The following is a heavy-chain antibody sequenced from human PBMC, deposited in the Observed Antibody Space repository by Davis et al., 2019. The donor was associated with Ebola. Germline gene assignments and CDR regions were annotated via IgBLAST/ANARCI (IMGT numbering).Heavy chain of an antibody. D-gene: IGHD5-12*01. CDR2: IIPMFGPA. Sequence: AASVTVSCMASGGTLGSYAISWVRQAPGQGLEWMGGIIPMFGPANYAQNFQGRVTITADESTTTAYMELSSLRSEDTALYYCTTPGGQDSGYDVFDIWGQGTMVTVSS. CDR1: GGTLGSYA. V-gene: IGHV1-69*13. CDR3: TTPGGQDSGYDVFDI. J-gene: IGHJ3*02.